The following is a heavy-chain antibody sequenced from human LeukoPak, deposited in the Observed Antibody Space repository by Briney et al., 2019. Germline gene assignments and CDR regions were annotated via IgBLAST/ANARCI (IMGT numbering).Heavy chain of an antibody. CDR1: GFSFNMAW. Sequence: GGSLRLSCAASGFSFNMAWMHWVRQAPGKGLVWVARITSDGSVTTYADSVRGRFTISRDNAENSLYLQMNSLRPEDTAVYYCARARDYGSGKANGFDIWGQGTMVAVSS. CDR2: ITSDGSVT. V-gene: IGHV3-74*01. CDR3: ARARDYGSGKANGFDI. J-gene: IGHJ3*02. D-gene: IGHD3-10*01.